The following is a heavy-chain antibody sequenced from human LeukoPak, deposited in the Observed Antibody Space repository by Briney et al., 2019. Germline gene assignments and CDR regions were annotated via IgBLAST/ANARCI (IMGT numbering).Heavy chain of an antibody. Sequence: SETLSLTCAVYGGSFSGYSWSWIRQPPGKGLEWIGYIYHSGSTYYNPSLKSRVTISVDRSKNQFSLKLSSVTAADTAVYYCARGQTGYGDYVLDYWGQGTLVTVSS. J-gene: IGHJ4*02. CDR3: ARGQTGYGDYVLDY. V-gene: IGHV4-30-2*01. CDR2: IYHSGST. D-gene: IGHD4-17*01. CDR1: GGSFSGYS.